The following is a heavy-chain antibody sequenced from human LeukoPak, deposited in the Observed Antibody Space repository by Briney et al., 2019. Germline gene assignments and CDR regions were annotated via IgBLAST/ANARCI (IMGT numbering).Heavy chain of an antibody. J-gene: IGHJ4*02. CDR3: ARSSQKYGAAGPDY. D-gene: IGHD6-13*01. V-gene: IGHV1-46*04. CDR1: GYTFTSYY. CDR2: INPSGGST. Sequence: GASVKVSCKASGYTFTSYYMHWGRQAPGQGLEWMGIINPSGGSTSYAQKLRGRVTMTRDTSTSTVYMELNTLRSENTAVYYCARSSQKYGAAGPDYWGQGTLVTVSS.